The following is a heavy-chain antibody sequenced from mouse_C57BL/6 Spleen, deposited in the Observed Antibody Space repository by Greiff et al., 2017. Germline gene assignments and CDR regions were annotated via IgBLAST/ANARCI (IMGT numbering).Heavy chain of an antibody. CDR3: THGYGNYDYFDY. V-gene: IGHV14-4*01. J-gene: IGHJ2*01. CDR2: IDPENGDT. Sequence: VQLQQSGAELVRPGASVKLSCTASGFNIKDDYMHWVRQRPEQGLEWIGWIDPENGDTEYASKFQGKATITADTSSHTAYLQLSSLTSEDTAVYYCTHGYGNYDYFDYWGQGTTLTVSS. CDR1: GFNIKDDY. D-gene: IGHD2-1*01.